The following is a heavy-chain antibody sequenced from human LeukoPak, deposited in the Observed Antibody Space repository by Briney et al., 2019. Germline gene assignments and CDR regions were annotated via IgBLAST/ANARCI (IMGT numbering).Heavy chain of an antibody. J-gene: IGHJ5*02. Sequence: GGSLRLSCAASGFTFSSYSMNWVRQAPGKGLGWVSVIYSGGSTYYADSVKCRFTISRDNSKNTLYLQMNSLRAEDTAVYYCAREFRHWFDPWGQGTLVTVSS. CDR3: AREFRHWFDP. CDR2: IYSGGST. CDR1: GFTFSSYS. V-gene: IGHV3-66*01.